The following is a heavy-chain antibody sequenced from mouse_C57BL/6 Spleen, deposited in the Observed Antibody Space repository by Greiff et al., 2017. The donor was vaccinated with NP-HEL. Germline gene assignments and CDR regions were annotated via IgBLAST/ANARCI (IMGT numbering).Heavy chain of an antibody. J-gene: IGHJ1*03. V-gene: IGHV1-19*01. Sequence: EVQLQQSGPVLVKPGASVKMSCKASGYTFTDYYMNWVKQSHGKSLEWIGVINPYNGGTSYNQKFKGKATLTVDKSSSTAYMELNSLTSEDSAVYYCARNYGSSNYWYFDVWGTGTTVTVSS. CDR3: ARNYGSSNYWYFDV. CDR1: GYTFTDYY. CDR2: INPYNGGT. D-gene: IGHD1-1*01.